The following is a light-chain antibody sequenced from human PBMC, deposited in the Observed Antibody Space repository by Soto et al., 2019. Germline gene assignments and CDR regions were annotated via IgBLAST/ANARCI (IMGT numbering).Light chain of an antibody. CDR3: QHRNYWLT. CDR1: QSIDNY. CDR2: GAS. V-gene: IGKV3-11*01. J-gene: IGKJ4*01. Sequence: EPVLTQSPATVSLSPGERATLSCRASQSIDNYLAWYQQKPGQAPRLLIYGASNRAAGIPARFSGSGSGTDFALTISSPAPEDFAVYYCQHRNYWLTFGGGTKVDIK.